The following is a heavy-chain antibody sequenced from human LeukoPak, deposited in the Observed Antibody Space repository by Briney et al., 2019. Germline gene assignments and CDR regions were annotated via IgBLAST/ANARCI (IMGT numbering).Heavy chain of an antibody. CDR3: ARSPLNYYYYMDV. Sequence: GWALRLSCAASGFTFSNYWMSWVHQAPGKGLEWVANIKQDGSEKYYVDSVKGRFTISRDNAKNSLYLQMNSLRAEDTAVYYCARSPLNYYYYMDVWGKGTTVTVSS. V-gene: IGHV3-7*01. CDR1: GFTFSNYW. D-gene: IGHD2-8*01. J-gene: IGHJ6*03. CDR2: IKQDGSEK.